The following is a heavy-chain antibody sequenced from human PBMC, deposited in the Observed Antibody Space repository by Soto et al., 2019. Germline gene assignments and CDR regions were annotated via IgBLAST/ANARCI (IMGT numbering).Heavy chain of an antibody. J-gene: IGHJ5*02. Sequence: SLRLSCAASGFSFDGYAMNWVRQPPGKGLEWVSGISWNSGNIDYADSVKGRFTISRDNAKNSLYLQMNSLRAEDTALYYCVKASTYSSSQGWFDPWGQGTMVTGSS. D-gene: IGHD6-6*01. CDR2: ISWNSGNI. V-gene: IGHV3-9*01. CDR1: GFSFDGYA. CDR3: VKASTYSSSQGWFDP.